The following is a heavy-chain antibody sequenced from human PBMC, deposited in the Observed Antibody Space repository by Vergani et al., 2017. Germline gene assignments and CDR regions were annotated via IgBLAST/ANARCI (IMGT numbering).Heavy chain of an antibody. CDR3: ARRGATTDAFDI. J-gene: IGHJ3*02. CDR2: IYYSGST. D-gene: IGHD1-26*01. Sequence: QVQLQQWGAGLLKPSETLSLTCAVYGGSFSGYYWSWIRQPPGKGLEWIGSIYYSGSTYYNPSLKSRVTISVDTSKNQFSLKLSSVTAADTAVYYCARRGATTDAFDIWGQGTMVTVSS. V-gene: IGHV4-34*01. CDR1: GGSFSGYY.